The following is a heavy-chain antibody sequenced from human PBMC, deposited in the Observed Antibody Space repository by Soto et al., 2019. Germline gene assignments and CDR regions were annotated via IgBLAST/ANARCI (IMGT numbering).Heavy chain of an antibody. V-gene: IGHV3-21*01. D-gene: IGHD1-26*01. CDR1: GFTFSSYS. CDR3: ARAGAADY. J-gene: IGHJ4*02. CDR2: ISSSSSYI. Sequence: GGSLRLSCAASGFTFSSYSMNWVRQAPGKGLEWVSSISSSSSYIYYAESVKGRFTISRDNAKNSLYLQMNSLRAEDTAVYYCARAGAADYWGQGTLVTVSS.